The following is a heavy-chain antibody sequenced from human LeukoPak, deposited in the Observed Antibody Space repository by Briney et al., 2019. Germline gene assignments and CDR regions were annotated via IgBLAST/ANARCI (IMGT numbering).Heavy chain of an antibody. CDR1: GGSISTYY. D-gene: IGHD6-19*01. J-gene: IGHJ3*02. V-gene: IGHV4-59*01. Sequence: PSETLSLTCTVSGGSISTYYGNWIRQPPGKGLEWIGYIYYSGSTNYNPSLKSRVTISVDTSKNQFSLKLSSVTAADTAVYYCASVVNSSGWADAFDIWGQGTMVTVSS. CDR3: ASVVNSSGWADAFDI. CDR2: IYYSGST.